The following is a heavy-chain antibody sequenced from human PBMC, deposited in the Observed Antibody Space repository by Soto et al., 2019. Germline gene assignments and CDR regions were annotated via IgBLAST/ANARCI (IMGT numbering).Heavy chain of an antibody. CDR2: IYTVGST. J-gene: IGHJ4*02. D-gene: IGHD2-2*01. CDR3: ARAVSARRFDY. V-gene: IGHV3-53*01. Sequence: GSLRLSCAASGFTVNSNYMGWVRQAPGKGLEWVSLIYTVGSTYYADSVKGRFTISRDNSKNTLHLQMNSLRAEDTAVYYCARAVSARRFDYWGQGTLVTVSS. CDR1: GFTVNSNY.